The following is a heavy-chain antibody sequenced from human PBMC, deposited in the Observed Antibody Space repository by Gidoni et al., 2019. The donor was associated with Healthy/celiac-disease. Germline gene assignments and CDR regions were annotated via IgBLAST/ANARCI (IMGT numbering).Heavy chain of an antibody. Sequence: QVQLQESGPGLVKPSQTLSLTCTVPGGYISSGGSYWSWIRQHPGKGLEWLGYIYYSGSTYYNPSLKSRVTISVDTSKNQFSLKLSSVTAADTAVYYCARPSTPYYDSSGYYAGDDAFDIWGQGTMVTVSS. V-gene: IGHV4-31*03. D-gene: IGHD3-22*01. CDR2: IYYSGST. J-gene: IGHJ3*02. CDR3: ARPSTPYYDSSGYYAGDDAFDI. CDR1: GGYISSGGSY.